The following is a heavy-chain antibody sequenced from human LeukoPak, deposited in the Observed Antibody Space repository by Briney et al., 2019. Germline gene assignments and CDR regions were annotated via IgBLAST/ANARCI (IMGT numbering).Heavy chain of an antibody. Sequence: SETLSLTCTVSGGSISSGGYYWSWIRQPPGKGLEWIVYIYHSGSTYYNPSLKSRVTISVDRSKNQFSLKLSSVTAADTAVYYCARETVVDDFYMDVWGKGTTVTVSS. J-gene: IGHJ6*03. CDR3: ARETVVDDFYMDV. CDR1: GGSISSGGYY. CDR2: IYHSGST. D-gene: IGHD3-3*01. V-gene: IGHV4-30-2*01.